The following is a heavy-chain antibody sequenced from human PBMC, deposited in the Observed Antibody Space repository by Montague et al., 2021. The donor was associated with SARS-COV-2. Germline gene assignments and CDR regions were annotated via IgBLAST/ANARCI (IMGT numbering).Heavy chain of an antibody. CDR2: IYYSGST. J-gene: IGHJ6*02. V-gene: IGHV4-31*03. Sequence: TLSLACSVSSGSINSGGFYWSWIRQPPGKGLEWISYIYYSGSTYYNPSLESRLTISVDTSKNQFSLNLSSVTAADTAVYYCARSVRGYCNDDSCLARYCYGLDVWGQGTTVTVSS. CDR1: SGSINSGGFY. D-gene: IGHD2-15*01. CDR3: ARSVRGYCNDDSCLARYCYGLDV.